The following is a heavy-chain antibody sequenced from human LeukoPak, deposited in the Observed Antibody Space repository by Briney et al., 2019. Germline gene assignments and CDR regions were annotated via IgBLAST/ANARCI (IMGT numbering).Heavy chain of an antibody. V-gene: IGHV5-51*01. CDR1: GYSFTSYW. CDR2: IYPGDSDT. D-gene: IGHD5-12*01. CDR3: ARHAVQWLRSPDARYYYYYYGMDV. Sequence: LGESLKISCKGSGYSFTSYWIGWVRQMPGKGLEWMGIIYPGDSDTRYSPSFQGQVTISADKSISTAYLQWSSLKASDTAMYYCARHAVQWLRSPDARYYYYYYGMDVWGQGTTVTVSS. J-gene: IGHJ6*02.